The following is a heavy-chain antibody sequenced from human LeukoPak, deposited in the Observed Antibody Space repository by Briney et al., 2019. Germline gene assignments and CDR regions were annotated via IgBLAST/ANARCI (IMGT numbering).Heavy chain of an antibody. V-gene: IGHV4-34*01. D-gene: IGHD3-16*02. J-gene: IGHJ5*02. CDR3: ARAKRYDYVWGSYRYPLWFDP. Sequence: SETLSLTCTVSGGSISSYYWSWIRQPPGKGLEWIGEINHSGSTNYNPSLKSRVTISVDTSKNQFSLKLSSVTAADTAVYYCARAKRYDYVWGSYRYPLWFDPWGQGTLVTVSS. CDR1: GGSISSYY. CDR2: INHSGST.